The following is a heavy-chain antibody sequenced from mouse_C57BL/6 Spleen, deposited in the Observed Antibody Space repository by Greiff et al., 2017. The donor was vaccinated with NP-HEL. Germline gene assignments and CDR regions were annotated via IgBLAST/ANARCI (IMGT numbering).Heavy chain of an antibody. Sequence: VQLKESGGGLVKPGGSLKLSCAASGFTFSSYTMSWVRQTPGKRLEWVATISGGGGNNYYPDSVTGRFTISRDNAKNPLYLQMSSLRSENAALYCWGRREDYGYFDVWGTGTTVTVSS. CDR3: GRREDYGYFDV. CDR1: GFTFSSYT. J-gene: IGHJ1*03. V-gene: IGHV5-9*01. CDR2: ISGGGGNN.